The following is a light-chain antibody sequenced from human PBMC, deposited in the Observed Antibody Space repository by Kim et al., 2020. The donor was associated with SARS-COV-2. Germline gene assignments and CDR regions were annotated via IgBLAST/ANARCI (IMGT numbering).Light chain of an antibody. CDR3: QVWDSSTAYV. CDR2: TDS. V-gene: IGLV3-9*01. CDR1: NIGSKN. Sequence: SYELTQPLSVSVALGQTARITCGGNNIGSKNVHWYQQNPGQAPVLVIYTDSNRPSGIPERFSGSNSANTATLTISRAQAGDEADYYCQVWDSSTAYVFGTGTKVTVL. J-gene: IGLJ1*01.